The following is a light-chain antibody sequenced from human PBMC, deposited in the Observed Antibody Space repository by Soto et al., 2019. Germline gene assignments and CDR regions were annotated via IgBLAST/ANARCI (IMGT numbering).Light chain of an antibody. J-gene: IGKJ5*01. V-gene: IGKV3-20*01. CDR3: QQYGSSPGIT. Sequence: LTPSPCTLSLSQGERATLSCRAGQSVSSSYLAWYQQKPGQAPRLLIYGASSRATGIPDRFSGSGSGTDFTLTISRLEPEDFAVYYCQQYGSSPGITFGQGTLLEIK. CDR2: GAS. CDR1: QSVSSSY.